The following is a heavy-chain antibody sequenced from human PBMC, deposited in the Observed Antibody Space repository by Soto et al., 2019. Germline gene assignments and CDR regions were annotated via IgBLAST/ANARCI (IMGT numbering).Heavy chain of an antibody. CDR1: GFTFSSYG. CDR2: ISYDGINK. Sequence: QVQLVESGGGVVQPGRSLRLSCAASGFTFSSYGMHGVRQAPGKGLEWVAVISYDGINKYYADSVKGRFTISRDNSKNPLYLQMNSLRAEDTAVYYCAKSVYNWNEGFFYYWGQGTLVTVSS. J-gene: IGHJ4*02. D-gene: IGHD1-1*01. CDR3: AKSVYNWNEGFFYY. V-gene: IGHV3-30*18.